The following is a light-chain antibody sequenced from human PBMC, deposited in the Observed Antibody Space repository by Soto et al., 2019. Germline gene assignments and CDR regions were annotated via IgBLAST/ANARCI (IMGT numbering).Light chain of an antibody. J-gene: IGLJ3*02. CDR3: AAWDDSLSGTWV. Sequence: QSVLTQPPSASGTPGQRVTISCSGSSSNIGRNYVYWYQQLPGMAPKLLIYRNNQRPSGVPDRFSGSKSGTSASLAISGLRSEDEADYYCAAWDDSLSGTWVFGGGTQLTVL. V-gene: IGLV1-47*01. CDR1: SSNIGRNY. CDR2: RNN.